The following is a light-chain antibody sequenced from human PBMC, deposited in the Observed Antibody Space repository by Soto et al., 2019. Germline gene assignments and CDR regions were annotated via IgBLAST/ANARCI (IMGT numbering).Light chain of an antibody. V-gene: IGKV3-20*01. Sequence: EIVLTQSPGTLSLSPGERATLSCRATQSVTNRDIAWYQQRPGQAPRLLIYGTSNRATGIPDRFRGSGSGTYFTLTISGLEPADFEVYFCQQYGPSPLYTFGPGTKLEIK. J-gene: IGKJ2*01. CDR2: GTS. CDR3: QQYGPSPLYT. CDR1: QSVTNRD.